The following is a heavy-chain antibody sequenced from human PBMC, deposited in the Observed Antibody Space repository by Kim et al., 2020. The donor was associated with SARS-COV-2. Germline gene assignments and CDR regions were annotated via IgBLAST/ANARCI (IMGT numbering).Heavy chain of an antibody. Sequence: GGSLRLSCAASGFTFDDYAMHWVRQAPGKGLEWVSGISWNSGSIGYADSVKGRFTISRDNAKNSLYLQMNSLRAEDTALYYCASARYGSGSFGWYYGMYVWGQGTTVTVSS. D-gene: IGHD3-10*01. V-gene: IGHV3-9*01. CDR2: ISWNSGSI. J-gene: IGHJ6*02. CDR1: GFTFDDYA. CDR3: ASARYGSGSFGWYYGMYV.